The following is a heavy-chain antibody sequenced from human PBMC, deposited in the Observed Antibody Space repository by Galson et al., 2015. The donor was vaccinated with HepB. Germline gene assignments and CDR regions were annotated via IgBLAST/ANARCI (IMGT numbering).Heavy chain of an antibody. CDR1: GFTFSSYS. CDR2: ISSSSSYI. V-gene: IGHV3-21*01. CDR3: ARWDYDILTGFPDY. D-gene: IGHD3-9*01. Sequence: SLRLSCAASGFTFSSYSMNWVRQAPGKGLEWVSSISSSSSYIYYADSVKGRFTISRDNAKNSLYLQMNSLRAEDTAVYYCARWDYDILTGFPDYWGQGTLVTVSS. J-gene: IGHJ4*02.